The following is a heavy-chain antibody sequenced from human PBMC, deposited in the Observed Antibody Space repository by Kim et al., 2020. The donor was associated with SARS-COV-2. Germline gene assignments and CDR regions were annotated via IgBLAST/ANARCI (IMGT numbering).Heavy chain of an antibody. CDR2: ISAYNGNT. CDR3: ARGGILTGYRSYYYGMDV. J-gene: IGHJ6*02. V-gene: IGHV1-18*01. CDR1: GYTFTSYG. D-gene: IGHD3-9*01. Sequence: ASVKVSCKASGYTFTSYGISWVRQAPGQGLEWMGWISAYNGNTNYAQKLQGRVTMTTDTSTSTAYMELRSLRSDDTAVYYCARGGILTGYRSYYYGMDVWGQGTTVTVSS.